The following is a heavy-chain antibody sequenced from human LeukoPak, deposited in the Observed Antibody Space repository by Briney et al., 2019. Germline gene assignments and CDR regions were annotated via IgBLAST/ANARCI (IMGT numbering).Heavy chain of an antibody. CDR1: GGSISSYY. V-gene: IGHV4-4*07. J-gene: IGHJ5*02. CDR3: ARDIMYYYDSSGYYWFDH. CDR2: IYTSGST. D-gene: IGHD3-22*01. Sequence: SETLSLTCTVSGGSISSYYWSWIRQPAGKGLDWIGRIYTSGSTNYNPSLKSRVTMSVDTSKNQFSLKLSSVTAADTAVYYCARDIMYYYDSSGYYWFDHWGQGTLVTVSS.